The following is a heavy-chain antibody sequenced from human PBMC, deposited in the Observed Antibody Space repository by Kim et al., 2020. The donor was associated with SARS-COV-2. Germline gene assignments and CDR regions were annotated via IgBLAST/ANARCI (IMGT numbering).Heavy chain of an antibody. Sequence: SETLSLTCAVYGGSFSGYYWSWIRQPPGKGLEWIGEINHSGSTNYNPSLKSRVTISVDTSKNQFSLTLSSVIAADTAVYYSARGPWITMVRGVTKPSRWDIWGQGTMVTVSS. V-gene: IGHV4-34*01. CDR1: GGSFSGYY. J-gene: IGHJ3*02. CDR3: ARGPWITMVRGVTKPSRWDI. CDR2: INHSGST. D-gene: IGHD3-10*01.